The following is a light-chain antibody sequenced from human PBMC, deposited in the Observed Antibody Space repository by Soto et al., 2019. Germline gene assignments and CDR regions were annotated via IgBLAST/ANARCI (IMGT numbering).Light chain of an antibody. Sequence: QLVLTQSPSASASLGASVKLTCTLNSGHSSYAIAWHQKQPGKGPRYLMDLNNDGSHSKGDGIPDRFSGSSSGAERYLIISSLQSEDEADYYCQTWGTGFQVFGGGTKLTVL. CDR3: QTWGTGFQV. J-gene: IGLJ2*01. CDR2: LNNDGSH. V-gene: IGLV4-69*01. CDR1: SGHSSYA.